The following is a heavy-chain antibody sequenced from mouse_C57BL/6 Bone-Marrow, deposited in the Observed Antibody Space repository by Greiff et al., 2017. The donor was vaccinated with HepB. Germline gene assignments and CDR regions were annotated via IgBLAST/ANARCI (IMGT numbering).Heavy chain of an antibody. CDR2: IDPSDSYT. CDR3: ARQDLGPHSFDY. D-gene: IGHD4-1*01. Sequence: QVQLQQPGAELVKPGASVKLSCKASGYTFTSYWMQWVKQRPGQGLEWIGEIDPSDSYTNYNQTFKGKATLTVDTSSSTAYMQLSGLTSEDSAVYDCARQDLGPHSFDYWGQGTTLTVSS. J-gene: IGHJ2*01. V-gene: IGHV1-50*01. CDR1: GYTFTSYW.